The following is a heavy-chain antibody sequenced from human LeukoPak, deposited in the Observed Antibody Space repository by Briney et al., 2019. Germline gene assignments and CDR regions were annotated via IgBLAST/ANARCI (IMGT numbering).Heavy chain of an antibody. CDR2: IYYSGST. CDR1: GGSIGSGGYY. CDR3: ARGNAAAGVGY. Sequence: NPSETLSLTCTVSGGSIGSGGYYWSWIRQHPGKGLEWIGYIYYSGSTYYNPSLKSRVTISVDTSKNQFSLKLSSVTAADTAVYYCARGNAAAGVGYWGQGTLVTVSS. V-gene: IGHV4-31*03. D-gene: IGHD6-13*01. J-gene: IGHJ4*02.